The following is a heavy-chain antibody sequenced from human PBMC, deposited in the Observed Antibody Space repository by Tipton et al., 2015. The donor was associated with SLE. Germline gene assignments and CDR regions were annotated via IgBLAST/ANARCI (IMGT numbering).Heavy chain of an antibody. J-gene: IGHJ4*02. V-gene: IGHV3-74*01. CDR1: GFTFSSYW. CDR3: VRDRQWLVGDC. Sequence: SLRLSCAASGFTFSSYWMHWVRQAPGKGLVWISRINTDGINTNYAASVKGRFTISRDNAKNTLYLQMDSLRAEDTGVYYCVRDRQWLVGDCWGQGTLVTVSS. D-gene: IGHD6-19*01. CDR2: INTDGINT.